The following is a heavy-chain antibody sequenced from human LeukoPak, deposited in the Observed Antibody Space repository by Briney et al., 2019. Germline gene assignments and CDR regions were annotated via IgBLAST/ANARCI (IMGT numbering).Heavy chain of an antibody. Sequence: ASVKVSCKASGYTFTSYYMRWVRQAPGQGLEWMGIINPSGGSTSYAQKFQGRVTMTRDMSTSTVYMELSSLRSEDTAVYYCAAATVVTPGMDVWGKGTTVTVSS. CDR3: AAATVVTPGMDV. V-gene: IGHV1-46*01. J-gene: IGHJ6*04. CDR1: GYTFTSYY. D-gene: IGHD4-23*01. CDR2: INPSGGST.